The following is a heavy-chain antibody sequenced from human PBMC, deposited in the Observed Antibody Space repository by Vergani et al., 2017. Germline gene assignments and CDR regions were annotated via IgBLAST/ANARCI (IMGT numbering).Heavy chain of an antibody. V-gene: IGHV1-3*01. Sequence: QVQLVQSGAEVKKPGASVKVSCKASGYTFTSYAMHWVRQAPGQRLEWMGWINAGNGNTKYSQKFQGRVTITRDTSASTAYMELSSLRSEDTAVYYCARIALYYYGSGSYDHWGQGTLVTVSS. CDR1: GYTFTSYA. CDR3: ARIALYYYGSGSYDH. CDR2: INAGNGNT. D-gene: IGHD3-10*01. J-gene: IGHJ4*02.